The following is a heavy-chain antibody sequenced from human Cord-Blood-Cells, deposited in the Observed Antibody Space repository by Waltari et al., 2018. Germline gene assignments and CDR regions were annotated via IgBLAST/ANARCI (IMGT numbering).Heavy chain of an antibody. V-gene: IGHV3-30*18. CDR1: GFTFRSYG. Sequence: QVQLVESGGGVVQPGRSLRLSGAASGFTFRSYGMHGVRQAPRKGLGWVEVRSNDGSNRYYAASVKGRFTISRDNSKKTLYLQMNSLRAEDTAGYYCAKDSKVLAAADYWGQGTLVTVSS. CDR2: RSNDGSNR. D-gene: IGHD6-13*01. CDR3: AKDSKVLAAADY. J-gene: IGHJ4*02.